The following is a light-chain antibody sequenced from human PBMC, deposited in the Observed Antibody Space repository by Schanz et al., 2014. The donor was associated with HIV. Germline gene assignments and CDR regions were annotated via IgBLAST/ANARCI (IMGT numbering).Light chain of an antibody. Sequence: DIQMTQSPSSVSASVGDRVTITCRASQDISSWLAWYQQRPGKAPKVLIYAAFTLLSGVSSRFSGSGSGTDFTLTISSLQPDDFATYYCQQHSSYPYTFGQGTKLETK. CDR2: AAF. CDR3: QQHSSYPYT. J-gene: IGKJ2*01. CDR1: QDISSW. V-gene: IGKV1D-16*01.